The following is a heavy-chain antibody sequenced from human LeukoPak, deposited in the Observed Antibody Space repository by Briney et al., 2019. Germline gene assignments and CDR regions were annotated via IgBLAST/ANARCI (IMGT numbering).Heavy chain of an antibody. CDR1: GCTFTNYC. Sequence: AVNVSCQPSGCTFTNYCISWVRQAPGQGREGMGWISAYNCNTNYQQKLQGRVTMTTDTSTTTASLELDILRCDCPGVYYCARDPPVLWFGELLCGWFDPWGQGPLVTVSS. J-gene: IGHJ5*02. D-gene: IGHD3-10*01. V-gene: IGHV1-18*01. CDR2: ISAYNCNT. CDR3: ARDPPVLWFGELLCGWFDP.